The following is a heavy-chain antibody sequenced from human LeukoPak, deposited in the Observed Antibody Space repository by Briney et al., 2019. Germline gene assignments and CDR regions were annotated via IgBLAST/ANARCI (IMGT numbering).Heavy chain of an antibody. Sequence: GESLKISCKGSGYTFTGYWIAWVRQMPGKGLEWMGVIYPGDSDTRYSPSFQGQVIISADKSISTAYLQWSSLKAPDTAMYYCARLPRSGWYQTDYWGQGTLVTVSS. J-gene: IGHJ4*02. CDR3: ARLPRSGWYQTDY. V-gene: IGHV5-51*01. D-gene: IGHD6-19*01. CDR2: IYPGDSDT. CDR1: GYTFTGYW.